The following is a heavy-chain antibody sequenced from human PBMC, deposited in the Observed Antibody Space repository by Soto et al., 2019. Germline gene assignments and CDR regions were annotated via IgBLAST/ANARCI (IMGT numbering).Heavy chain of an antibody. CDR2: ISGGGSST. Sequence: EVQLVESGGGFVQPGESLRLSCAASGFTFSLSAMSWVRQAPGRGLEWVSSISGGGSSTDYAESVKGRFTISRDNSKNTVHLQMNSLRAEDTPVYYCARGPEYDILTGCDFWGLGALVTVSS. CDR3: ARGPEYDILTGCDF. J-gene: IGHJ4*02. V-gene: IGHV3-23*04. D-gene: IGHD3-9*01. CDR1: GFTFSLSA.